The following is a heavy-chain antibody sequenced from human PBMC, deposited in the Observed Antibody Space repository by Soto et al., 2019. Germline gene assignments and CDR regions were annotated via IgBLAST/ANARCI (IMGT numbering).Heavy chain of an antibody. CDR2: ISAYNGNT. V-gene: IGHV1-18*01. CDR3: ARALWFGEFYYYYGMDV. J-gene: IGHJ6*02. D-gene: IGHD3-10*01. CDR1: GYTFTSYG. Sequence: QVQLVQSGAEVKKPGASVKVSCKASGYTFTSYGISWVRQAPGQGLESMGWISAYNGNTNYAQKLQGRVTMTTDTATSTAYMELRSLRSDDTAVYYCARALWFGEFYYYYGMDVWGQGTTVTVSS.